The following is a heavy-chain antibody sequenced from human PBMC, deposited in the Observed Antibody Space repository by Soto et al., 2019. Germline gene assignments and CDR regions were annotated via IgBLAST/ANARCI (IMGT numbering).Heavy chain of an antibody. V-gene: IGHV2-5*01. CDR1: GFSLRSPGVG. D-gene: IGHD4-17*01. Sequence: QITLKESGPTLVKPTQTLTLTCTLSGFSLRSPGVGVGWILQTPGQALEWLALLFWTNDVRYSPSLRSRLTRTKDTSKNQVVLTMTNVDPVDTCTYDCTHILNGYSDSVAEFDYWGQGTLGSVSS. J-gene: IGHJ4*02. CDR3: THILNGYSDSVAEFDY. CDR2: LFWTNDV.